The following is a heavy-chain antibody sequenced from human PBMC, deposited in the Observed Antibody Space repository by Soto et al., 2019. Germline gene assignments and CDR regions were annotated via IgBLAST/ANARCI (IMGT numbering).Heavy chain of an antibody. J-gene: IGHJ3*02. D-gene: IGHD5-12*01. CDR3: ARASPYSGNGLYDAFDI. Sequence: GGSLRLSCAASGFTFSSYDMHWVRQATGKGLEWVSAIGTAGDTYYPGSVKGRFTISRENAKNSLYLQMNSLRAGDTAVYYCARASPYSGNGLYDAFDIWGQGTMVTVSS. CDR1: GFTFSSYD. V-gene: IGHV3-13*01. CDR2: IGTAGDT.